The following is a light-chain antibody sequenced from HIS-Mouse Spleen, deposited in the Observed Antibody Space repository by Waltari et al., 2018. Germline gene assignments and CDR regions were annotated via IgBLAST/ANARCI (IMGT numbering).Light chain of an antibody. CDR3: QQYGSSIFT. CDR1: QSVSSSY. Sequence: EILLTQSPGTLSLSPGERATLSCRASQSVSSSYLAWYQHKPGQAPRLLIYGASSRATGIPDRFSGSGSGTDFTLTISRLEPEDFAVYYCQQYGSSIFTFGPGTKVDIK. CDR2: GAS. V-gene: IGKV3-20*01. J-gene: IGKJ3*01.